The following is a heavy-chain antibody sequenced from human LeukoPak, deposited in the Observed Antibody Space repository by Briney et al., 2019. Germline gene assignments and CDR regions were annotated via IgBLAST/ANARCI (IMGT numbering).Heavy chain of an antibody. Sequence: GGSLRLSCAASGFTFGSYSMNWVRQAPGKGLEWVSYISSSSSTIYYADSVKGRFTISRDNAKNSLYLQMNSLRAEDTAVYYCARARITMVRGTYYYYGMDVWGQGTTATVSS. D-gene: IGHD3-10*01. J-gene: IGHJ6*02. V-gene: IGHV3-48*01. CDR3: ARARITMVRGTYYYYGMDV. CDR2: ISSSSSTI. CDR1: GFTFGSYS.